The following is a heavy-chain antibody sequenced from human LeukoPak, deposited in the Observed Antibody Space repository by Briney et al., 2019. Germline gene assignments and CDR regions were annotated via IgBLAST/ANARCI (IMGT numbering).Heavy chain of an antibody. CDR1: GFTFSSCW. CDR3: ARLLIVGSGSYPLDY. CDR2: INTDGRSI. Sequence: GGCLRLSCAASGFTFSSCWMHWVRQVPGKGLIWVSRINTDGRSISYADSVKGRFTISRDNAKNSLYLQMNSLRVEDTAVYYCARLLIVGSGSYPLDYWGQGTLVTVSS. D-gene: IGHD3-10*01. V-gene: IGHV3-74*01. J-gene: IGHJ4*02.